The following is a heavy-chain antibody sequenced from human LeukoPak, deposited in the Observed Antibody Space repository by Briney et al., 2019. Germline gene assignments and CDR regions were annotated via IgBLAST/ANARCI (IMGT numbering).Heavy chain of an antibody. D-gene: IGHD2-15*01. CDR2: ISSSSSYI. CDR1: GFTFSSYS. V-gene: IGHV3-21*01. CDR3: AREAGSRSGGSCYDY. Sequence: GGSLRLSCAASGFTFSSYSMNWVRQAPGKGLEWVSSISSSSSYIYYADSVKGRFTISRDNAKNSLYLQMNSLRAEDTAVYYCAREAGSRSGGSCYDYLVQGTQVTVSS. J-gene: IGHJ4*02.